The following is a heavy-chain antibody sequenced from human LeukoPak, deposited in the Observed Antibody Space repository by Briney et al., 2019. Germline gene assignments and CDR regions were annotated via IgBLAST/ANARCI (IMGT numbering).Heavy chain of an antibody. CDR1: GGSISSSSYY. CDR2: NYYSGST. Sequence: SETLSLTCTVSGGSISSSSYYWGWIRQPPGKGLEWIGSNYYSGSTYYNPSLKSRVTISVDTPKNQFSLKLSSVTAADTAVYYCARSLISRGSGSYSSDYWGQGTLVTVSS. J-gene: IGHJ4*02. CDR3: ARSLISRGSGSYSSDY. D-gene: IGHD3-10*01. V-gene: IGHV4-39*01.